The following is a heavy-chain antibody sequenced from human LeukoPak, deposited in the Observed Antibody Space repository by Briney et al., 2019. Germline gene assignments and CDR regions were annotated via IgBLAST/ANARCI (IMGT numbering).Heavy chain of an antibody. CDR3: AKDPLQYGSGSYYFDD. CDR2: IWYDGNNK. Sequence: GGSLRLSCAASEFTFSSYGMHWVRQAPGEGLEWVAFIWYDGNNKYYADSVKGRFTISRDSSKNTLYLQMNSLRAEDTAVYYCAKDPLQYGSGSYYFDDWGQGTLVTVSS. CDR1: EFTFSSYG. D-gene: IGHD3-10*01. J-gene: IGHJ4*02. V-gene: IGHV3-30*02.